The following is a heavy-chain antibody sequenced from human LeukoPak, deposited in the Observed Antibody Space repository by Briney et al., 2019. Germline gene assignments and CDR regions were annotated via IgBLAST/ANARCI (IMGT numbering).Heavy chain of an antibody. J-gene: IGHJ5*02. Sequence: GASVNVSCKASGGTFSSYAISWVRQAPGQGLEWMGRIIPILGIANYAQKFQGRVTITADKSTSTAYMELSSLRSEDTAVYYCARDLPSSCSGGSCYGVWFDPWGQGTLVTVSS. CDR2: IIPILGIA. D-gene: IGHD2-15*01. V-gene: IGHV1-69*04. CDR1: GGTFSSYA. CDR3: ARDLPSSCSGGSCYGVWFDP.